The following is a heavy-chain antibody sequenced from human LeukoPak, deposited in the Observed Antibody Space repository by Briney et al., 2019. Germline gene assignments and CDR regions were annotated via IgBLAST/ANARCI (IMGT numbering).Heavy chain of an antibody. V-gene: IGHV4-34*01. J-gene: IGHJ4*02. CDR3: AGHYYDSSGYKYDY. Sequence: SGTLSLTCAVYGGSFSGYYWSWIRQPPGKGLEWIGEINHSGSTNYNPSLKSRVTISVDTSKNQFSLKLSSVTAADTAVYYCAGHYYDSSGYKYDYWGQGTLVTVSP. D-gene: IGHD3-22*01. CDR2: INHSGST. CDR1: GGSFSGYY.